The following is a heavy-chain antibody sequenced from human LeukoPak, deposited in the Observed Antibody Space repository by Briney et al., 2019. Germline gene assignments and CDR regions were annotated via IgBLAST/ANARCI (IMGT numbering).Heavy chain of an antibody. CDR1: GGSISSGGYS. Sequence: SQTLSLTCAVSGGSISSGGYSWSWIRQPPGTGLEWIGYIYHSGSTYYNPSLKSRVTTSVDRSKNQSSLKLSSVTAADTAVYYCARAPRPDYGDYYYFDYWGQGTLVTVSS. CDR2: IYHSGST. V-gene: IGHV4-30-2*01. J-gene: IGHJ4*02. CDR3: ARAPRPDYGDYYYFDY. D-gene: IGHD4-17*01.